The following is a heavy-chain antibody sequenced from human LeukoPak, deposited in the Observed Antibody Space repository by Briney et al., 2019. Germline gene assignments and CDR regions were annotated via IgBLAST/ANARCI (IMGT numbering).Heavy chain of an antibody. CDR3: AGDKSGYAGFGY. J-gene: IGHJ4*02. V-gene: IGHV4-59*01. CDR1: GDSINSNY. D-gene: IGHD5-12*01. CDR2: TYDSGSI. Sequence: PSESLSLTCTVSGDSINSNYWSWIRQPPGRGLEWIGYTYDSGSINYNPSLKSRLTISVDTSKNQFSLHLNSVTAADTAVYYCAGDKSGYAGFGYWGQGTLVTVSS.